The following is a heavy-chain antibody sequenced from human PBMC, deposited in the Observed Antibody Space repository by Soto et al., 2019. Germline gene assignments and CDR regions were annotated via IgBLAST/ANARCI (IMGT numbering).Heavy chain of an antibody. V-gene: IGHV1-18*01. CDR1: GYTFTSYG. D-gene: IGHD2-15*01. CDR3: ARFFESGGSHDAFAI. Sequence: ASVKVSCKASGYTFTSYGISWVRQAPGQGLEWMGWISAYNGNTNYAQKLQGRVTMTTDTSTSTAYMELRSLRSDDTAVYYCARFFESGGSHDAFAIWGQGTMVTVSS. CDR2: ISAYNGNT. J-gene: IGHJ3*02.